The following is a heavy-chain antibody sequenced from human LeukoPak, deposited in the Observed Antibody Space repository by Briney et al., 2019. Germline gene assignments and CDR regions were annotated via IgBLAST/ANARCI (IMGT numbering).Heavy chain of an antibody. CDR1: GFTFSNYA. CDR3: AKVEGASKASVY. CDR2: ISGSGGST. Sequence: GGSLRLSCAAAGFTFSNYAMTWVRQAPGKGLEWVSSISGSGGSTYYADSVKGRFTISRDDSKNTLYLQMYSLRAEDTAVYYCAKVEGASKASVYWGQGALVTVSS. V-gene: IGHV3-23*01. J-gene: IGHJ4*02. D-gene: IGHD1-1*01.